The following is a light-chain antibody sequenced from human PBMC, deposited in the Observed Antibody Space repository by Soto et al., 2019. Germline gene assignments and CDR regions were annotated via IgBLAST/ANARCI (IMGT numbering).Light chain of an antibody. Sequence: DIVLTQSPVTLSLSPGERATLSCRASQTVSSNNLAWYQQKRGQAPRLLIYGASSRAAAIPDRFRGSGSGTDFTLIISSLAPEDFAVYYCQQYGSSPFTFGPGTAVDIK. J-gene: IGKJ3*01. CDR2: GAS. CDR3: QQYGSSPFT. V-gene: IGKV3-20*01. CDR1: QTVSSNN.